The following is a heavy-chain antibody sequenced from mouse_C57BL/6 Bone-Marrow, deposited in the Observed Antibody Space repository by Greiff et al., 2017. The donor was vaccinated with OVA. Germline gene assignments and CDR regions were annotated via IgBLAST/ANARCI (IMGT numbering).Heavy chain of an antibody. Sequence: QVQLQQPGAELVRPGSSVKLSCTASGYTFTSYWMDWVQQRPGQGLEWIGNIYPSDSETHYNQKFKDKATLTVDKSSSTAYMQLSSLTSEDSAVYYGARRCYYNYDGLAYWGQGTLVTVSA. V-gene: IGHV1-61*01. D-gene: IGHD2-4*01. CDR1: GYTFTSYW. CDR2: IYPSDSET. CDR3: ARRCYYNYDGLAY. J-gene: IGHJ3*01.